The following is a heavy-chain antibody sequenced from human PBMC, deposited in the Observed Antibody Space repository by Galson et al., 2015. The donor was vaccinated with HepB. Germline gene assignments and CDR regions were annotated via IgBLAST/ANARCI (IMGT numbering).Heavy chain of an antibody. J-gene: IGHJ5*02. CDR2: IIPIFGTA. CDR1: GGTFSSYA. V-gene: IGHV1-69*13. D-gene: IGHD4-11*01. Sequence: SVKVSCKASGGTFSSYAISWVRQAPGQGLEWMGGIIPIFGTANYAQKFQGRVTITADESTSTAYMELSGLRSEDTAVYYCARGTTVKGVNWFDPWGQGTLVTVSS. CDR3: ARGTTVKGVNWFDP.